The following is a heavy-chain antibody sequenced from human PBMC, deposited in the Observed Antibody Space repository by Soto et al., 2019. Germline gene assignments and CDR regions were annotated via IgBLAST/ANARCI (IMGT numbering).Heavy chain of an antibody. V-gene: IGHV2-5*02. Sequence: SGPTLVKPTQTLTLTCTFSGFSLSTSGVGVGWIRQPPGKALEWLALIYWDDDKRYIPSLKSRLTITKDTSKNQVVLTMTNMDPVDTATYYCAHSWGSTSSEMVYYFDYWGQGTLVTVSS. CDR2: IYWDDDK. CDR1: GFSLSTSGVG. D-gene: IGHD2-2*01. J-gene: IGHJ4*02. CDR3: AHSWGSTSSEMVYYFDY.